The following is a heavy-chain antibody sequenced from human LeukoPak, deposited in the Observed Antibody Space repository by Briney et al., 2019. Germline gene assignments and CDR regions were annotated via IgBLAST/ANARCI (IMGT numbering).Heavy chain of an antibody. CDR1: GYTFTSYA. CDR3: ARDLSGSYSGYFQH. CDR2: ISAYNGNT. Sequence: ASVKVSCKASGYTFTSYAMHWVRQAPGQGLEWMGWISAYNGNTNYAQKLQGRVTMTTDTSTSTAYMELRSLRSDDTAVYYCARDLSGSYSGYFQHWGQGTLVTVSS. J-gene: IGHJ1*01. D-gene: IGHD1-26*01. V-gene: IGHV1-18*01.